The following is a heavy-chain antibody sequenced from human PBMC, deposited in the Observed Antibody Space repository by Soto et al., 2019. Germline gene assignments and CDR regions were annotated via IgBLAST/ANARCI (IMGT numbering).Heavy chain of an antibody. CDR3: ARQIYDSDTGPNFQYYFDS. D-gene: IGHD3-22*01. J-gene: IGHJ4*02. Sequence: PVEPLKISCKGAGYIFAGYWITCFRQKPVKVLEWMGRIDPSDSQTYYSPSFRGHVTISATKSITTVFLQWSSLRASDTAMYYCARQIYDSDTGPNFQYYFDSWGQGTPVTVSS. CDR1: GYIFAGYW. V-gene: IGHV5-10-1*01. CDR2: IDPSDSQT.